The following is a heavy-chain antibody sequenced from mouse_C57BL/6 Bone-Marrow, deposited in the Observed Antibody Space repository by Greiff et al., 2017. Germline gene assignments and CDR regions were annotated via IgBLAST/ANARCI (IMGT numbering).Heavy chain of an antibody. J-gene: IGHJ2*01. D-gene: IGHD2-3*01. CDR1: GFTIKDYC. CDR2: IDPEDGAT. CDR3: ARWGLLQY. V-gene: IGHV14-2*01. Sequence: VQLQQSGAELVKPGASVKLSCTASGFTIKDYCMHWVKQRPEQGLEWIGRIDPEDGATNYAPKFQGKATLTADTSSNTAYLQLSSLTSEDTAVYYCARWGLLQYWGQGTTLTVSA.